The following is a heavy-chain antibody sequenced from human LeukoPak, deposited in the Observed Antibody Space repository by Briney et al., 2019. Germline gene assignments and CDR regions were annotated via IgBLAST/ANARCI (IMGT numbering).Heavy chain of an antibody. CDR3: ARGRPRNWSYRWFDP. Sequence: SETLSLTCAVYGGSFSGYYWSWIRQPPGKGLEWIGEINHSGSTNYNPSLKSRVTISVDTSKNQFSLKLSSVTAADTAVYYCARGRPRNWSYRWFDPWGQGTLVTVSS. J-gene: IGHJ5*02. D-gene: IGHD1-7*01. CDR1: GGSFSGYY. CDR2: INHSGST. V-gene: IGHV4-34*01.